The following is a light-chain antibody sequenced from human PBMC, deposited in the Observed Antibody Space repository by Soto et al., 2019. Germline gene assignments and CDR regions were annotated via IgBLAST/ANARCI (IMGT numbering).Light chain of an antibody. CDR1: SSDVGGYNS. CDR2: EVR. V-gene: IGLV2-8*01. Sequence: QSVLTQPPSASGSPGQSVTLSCTGTSSDVGGYNSVSWYQPHPGKSPTLMIYEVRKRPSGVPVRFSGSKSGTTASLTVSGLQAEDYADYLFSSYAGSNNLVFCGGTKVTV. CDR3: SSYAGSNNLV. J-gene: IGLJ2*01.